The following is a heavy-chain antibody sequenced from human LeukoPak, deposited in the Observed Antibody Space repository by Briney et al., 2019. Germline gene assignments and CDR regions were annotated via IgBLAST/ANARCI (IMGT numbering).Heavy chain of an antibody. V-gene: IGHV3-30*03. Sequence: GGSLRLSCAASGFTFRDYSDYWMSWVRQTPGAGLEWVALIANDANGRNEHYADSVRGRFIISRDTSKNTVSLQMNGLNVDDTAVYYCARDYDSSGYHPAGGGYWGQGTRVTVSS. D-gene: IGHD3-22*01. CDR1: GFTFRDYSDYW. J-gene: IGHJ4*02. CDR2: IANDANGRNE. CDR3: ARDYDSSGYHPAGGGY.